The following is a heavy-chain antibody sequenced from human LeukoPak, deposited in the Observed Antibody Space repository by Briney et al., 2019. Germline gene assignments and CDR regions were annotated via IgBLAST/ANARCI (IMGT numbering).Heavy chain of an antibody. J-gene: IGHJ4*02. CDR2: INPNSGGT. CDR3: ARDRTYDYVWGSYRYTEYYFDY. D-gene: IGHD3-16*02. CDR1: GYTFTGYY. Sequence: ASVKVSCKASGYTFTGYYMHWVRQAPGQGLEWMGRINPNSGGTNYAQKFQGRVTMTRDTSISTAYMELSRLRSDDTAVYYCARDRTYDYVWGSYRYTEYYFDYWGQGTLVTVSS. V-gene: IGHV1-2*06.